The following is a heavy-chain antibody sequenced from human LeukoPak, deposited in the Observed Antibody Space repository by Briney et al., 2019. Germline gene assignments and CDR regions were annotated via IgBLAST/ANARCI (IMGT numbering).Heavy chain of an antibody. Sequence: GGSLRLSCAASGFTFSSYGMHWVRQAPGKGLEWVTVISYDGSNKYYADSVKGRFTISRDNSKNTLHLQMNSLRPEDTAVYYCAKDRFGEYHPFDYWGQGTRVTVSS. J-gene: IGHJ4*02. CDR1: GFTFSSYG. CDR2: ISYDGSNK. V-gene: IGHV3-30*18. CDR3: AKDRFGEYHPFDY. D-gene: IGHD3-10*01.